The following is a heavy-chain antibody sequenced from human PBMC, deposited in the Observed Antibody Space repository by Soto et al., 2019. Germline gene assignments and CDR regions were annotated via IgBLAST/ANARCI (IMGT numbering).Heavy chain of an antibody. D-gene: IGHD6-13*01. J-gene: IGHJ6*02. CDR1: GGSISSGGYY. Sequence: PLSLTCTVSGGSISSGGYYWSWIRQHPGKGLEWIGYIYYSGSTYYNPSLKSRVTISVDTSKNQFSLKLSSVTAADTAVYYCARDLASSSWYTGYYYGMDVWGQGTTVTVSS. CDR2: IYYSGST. CDR3: ARDLASSSWYTGYYYGMDV. V-gene: IGHV4-31*03.